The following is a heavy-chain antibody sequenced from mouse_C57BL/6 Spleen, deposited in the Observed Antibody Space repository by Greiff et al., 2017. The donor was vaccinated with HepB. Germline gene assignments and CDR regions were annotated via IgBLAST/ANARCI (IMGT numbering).Heavy chain of an antibody. D-gene: IGHD2-1*01. CDR2: INPNNGGT. CDR1: GYTFTDYY. V-gene: IGHV1-26*01. CDR3: ARRDGKYGVSAMDD. J-gene: IGHJ4*01. Sequence: EVQLQQSGPELVKPGASVKISCKASGYTFTDYYMNWVKQSHGKSLEWIGDINPNNGGTSYNQKFKGKATLTVDKSSSTAYMELRSLTSEDSAVYYCARRDGKYGVSAMDDWGQGTSVTVSS.